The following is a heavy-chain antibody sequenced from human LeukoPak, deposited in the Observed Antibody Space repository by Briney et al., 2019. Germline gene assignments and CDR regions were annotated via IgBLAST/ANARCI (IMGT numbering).Heavy chain of an antibody. Sequence: PGGSLRLSCAASGFSFSTSAMSWVRQAPGKGLEWVSAITGGGDYTYYADSVKGRFTISRDNPKNAVYLQMISVRAEDTAVYYCAKGYRGIEAFDVWAKGQWSPSLQ. V-gene: IGHV3-23*01. CDR2: ITGGGDYT. CDR1: GFSFSTSA. CDR3: AKGYRGIEAFDV. J-gene: IGHJ3*01. D-gene: IGHD2-2*02.